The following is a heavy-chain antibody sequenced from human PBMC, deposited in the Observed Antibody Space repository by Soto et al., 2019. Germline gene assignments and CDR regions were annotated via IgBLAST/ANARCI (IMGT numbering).Heavy chain of an antibody. CDR1: GFTFNRYA. CDR3: TRGGASFDF. D-gene: IGHD2-15*01. J-gene: IGHJ4*02. Sequence: GGSLRLSCAASGFTFNRYAMHWVRQAPGKGLEWVANINHGGSEKNYVDSVEGRFTISRDNAKSSLFLQMNSLRAEDTAVYYCTRGGASFDFWGPGTLVTVSS. V-gene: IGHV3-7*04. CDR2: INHGGSEK.